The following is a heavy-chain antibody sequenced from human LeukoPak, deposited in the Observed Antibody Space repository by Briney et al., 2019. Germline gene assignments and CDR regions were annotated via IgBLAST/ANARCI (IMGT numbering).Heavy chain of an antibody. CDR3: AKDFLTVTAGWDY. Sequence: GGSLRLSCAASGFTFSIYAMSWVRQAPGKGLEWVSGISGSGGSTYYADSVKSRFTISRDNSKNTLFLQMNSLRAEDTAVYYRAKDFLTVTAGWDYWGQGTLVTVSS. V-gene: IGHV3-23*01. CDR2: ISGSGGST. CDR1: GFTFSIYA. J-gene: IGHJ4*02. D-gene: IGHD6-25*01.